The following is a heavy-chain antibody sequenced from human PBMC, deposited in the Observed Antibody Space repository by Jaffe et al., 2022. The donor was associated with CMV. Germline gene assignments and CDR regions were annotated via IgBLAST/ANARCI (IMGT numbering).Heavy chain of an antibody. CDR1: GFTFSSYA. Sequence: EVQLVESGGGLVQPGGSLRLSCAASGFTFSSYAMSWVRQAPGKGLEWVSAISGSGGSTYYADSVKGRFTISRDNSKNTLYLQMNSLRAEDTAVYYCAKAPDIVALYYYYMDVWGKGTTVTVSS. V-gene: IGHV3-23*04. CDR2: ISGSGGST. CDR3: AKAPDIVALYYYYMDV. J-gene: IGHJ6*03. D-gene: IGHD5-12*01.